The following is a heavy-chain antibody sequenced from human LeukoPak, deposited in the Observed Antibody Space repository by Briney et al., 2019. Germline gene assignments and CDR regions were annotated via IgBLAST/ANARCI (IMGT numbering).Heavy chain of an antibody. V-gene: IGHV1-46*01. CDR3: ARGVHVRVYDSNPHYGHY. Sequence: ASVKVSCEASGYTFTSYYIFWVRQAPGQGLEWMGIINPSTGSTSYSQKFQGRVTMTRDMSTSTVYMELSSLRSEDTALYYCARGVHVRVYDSNPHYGHYWGQGTLVTVSS. D-gene: IGHD3-22*01. CDR1: GYTFTSYY. CDR2: INPSTGST. J-gene: IGHJ4*02.